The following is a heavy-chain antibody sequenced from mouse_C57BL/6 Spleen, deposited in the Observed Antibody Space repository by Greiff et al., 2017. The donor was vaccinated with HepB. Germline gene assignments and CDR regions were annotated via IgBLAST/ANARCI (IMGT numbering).Heavy chain of an antibody. CDR3: ARGGGYDTAWFAY. Sequence: ESGAELVKPGASVKISCKASGYAFSSYWMNWVKQRPGKGLEWIGQIYPGDGDTNYNGKFKGKATLTADKSSSTGYMQLSSLTSEDSAVYFCARGGGYDTAWFAYWGQGTLVTVSA. V-gene: IGHV1-80*01. CDR1: GYAFSSYW. CDR2: IYPGDGDT. J-gene: IGHJ3*01. D-gene: IGHD2-2*01.